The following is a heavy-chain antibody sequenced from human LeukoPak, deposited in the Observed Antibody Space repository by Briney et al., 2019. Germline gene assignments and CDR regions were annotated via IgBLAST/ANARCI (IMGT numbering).Heavy chain of an antibody. J-gene: IGHJ4*02. D-gene: IGHD6-13*01. Sequence: PGGSLRLSCAASGFTFSSYEMNWVRQAPGKGLEWVSYISSSGNTIYYADSVKGRFTISRDNAKNSLYLQMNSLRAEDMALYYCAKDRYIAAAGPLDYWGQGTLVTVSS. V-gene: IGHV3-48*03. CDR1: GFTFSSYE. CDR3: AKDRYIAAAGPLDY. CDR2: ISSSGNTI.